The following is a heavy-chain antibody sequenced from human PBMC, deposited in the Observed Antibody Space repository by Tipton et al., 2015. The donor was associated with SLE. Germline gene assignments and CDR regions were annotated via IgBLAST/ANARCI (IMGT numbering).Heavy chain of an antibody. CDR1: GDPINSGSYF. D-gene: IGHD3-3*01. V-gene: IGHV4-61*10. Sequence: TLSLTCSVSGDPINSGSYFWSWIRQPAGKGLEWIGRIYYGKSTFYNPSLKSRVTISVDTSKNQFSLKLSSVTAADTAVYYCARMDFWSGYYPRWFDPWGQGTLVTVSS. J-gene: IGHJ5*02. CDR3: ARMDFWSGYYPRWFDP. CDR2: IYYGKST.